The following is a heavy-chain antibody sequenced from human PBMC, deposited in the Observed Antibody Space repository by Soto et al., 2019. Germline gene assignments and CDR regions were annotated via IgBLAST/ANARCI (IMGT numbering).Heavy chain of an antibody. CDR3: ANSVGATAVGAFDI. V-gene: IGHV4-39*01. J-gene: IGHJ3*02. CDR1: GGSISSSSYY. D-gene: IGHD1-26*01. CDR2: IYYSGST. Sequence: QLQLQESGPGLVKPSETLSLTCTVSGGSISSSSYYWGWIRQPPGKGLEWIGSIYYSGSTYYNPSLKSRVTISVDTSKNQFSLKLSSVTAADTAVYYCANSVGATAVGAFDIWGQGTMVTVSS.